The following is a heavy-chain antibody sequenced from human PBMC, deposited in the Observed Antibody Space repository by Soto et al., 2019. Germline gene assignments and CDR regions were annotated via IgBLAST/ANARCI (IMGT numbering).Heavy chain of an antibody. V-gene: IGHV3-15*01. CDR2: IKSKTDGGTT. Sequence: SLRLSCAASGFTFSNAWMSWVRQAPGKGLEWVGRIKSKTDGGTTDYAAPVKGRFTISRDDSKNTLYLQMNSLKTEDTAVYYCTTDWGYYYYDSSGYYSDYWGQGTLVTVSS. D-gene: IGHD3-22*01. CDR1: GFTFSNAW. J-gene: IGHJ4*02. CDR3: TTDWGYYYYDSSGYYSDY.